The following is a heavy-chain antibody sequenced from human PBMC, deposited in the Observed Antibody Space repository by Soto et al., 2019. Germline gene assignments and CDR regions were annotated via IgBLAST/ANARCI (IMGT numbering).Heavy chain of an antibody. CDR3: ARAPVDTTMVGYCIDY. V-gene: IGHV6-1*01. CDR2: TYYRSKWYN. Sequence: SQTLSLTCAISGDSVSSNSAAWNWIRQSPSRGLEWLGRTYYRSKWYNDYAVSVKSRITINPDTSKNQFSLKLSSVTAADTAVYYCARAPVDTTMVGYCIDYWDQGTLVTVS. J-gene: IGHJ4*02. D-gene: IGHD5-18*01. CDR1: GDSVSSNSAA.